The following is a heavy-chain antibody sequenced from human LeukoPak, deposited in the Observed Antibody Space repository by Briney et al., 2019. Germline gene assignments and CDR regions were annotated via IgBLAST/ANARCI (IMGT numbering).Heavy chain of an antibody. Sequence: GGSLRLSCEASGCTFSDYWMSWVRQAPGKGLEWVANIKQDGSEKYYLDSVKGRFTISRDNAKNSLYLQMNSLRAEDTAVYYCARDRDYGSGRSYGLFDYWGQGSLVTVSS. CDR3: ARDRDYGSGRSYGLFDY. V-gene: IGHV3-7*01. CDR1: GCTFSDYW. CDR2: IKQDGSEK. D-gene: IGHD3-10*01. J-gene: IGHJ4*02.